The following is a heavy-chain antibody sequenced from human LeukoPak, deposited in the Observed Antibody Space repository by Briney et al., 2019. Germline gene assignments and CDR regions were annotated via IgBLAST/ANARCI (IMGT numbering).Heavy chain of an antibody. V-gene: IGHV3-23*01. J-gene: IGHJ4*02. CDR1: GFTFSSYA. CDR2: ISGSDGST. Sequence: GGSLRLSCAASGFTFSSYAMSWVRQAPGKGLEWVSAISGSDGSTYYADSVKGRFTISRDNSKKTLYLQMNSLREEEKAVYYCAKVPPNIIVVVTAAIEAPDYWGQGKLVTVSS. CDR3: AKVPPNIIVVVTAAIEAPDY. D-gene: IGHD2-2*01.